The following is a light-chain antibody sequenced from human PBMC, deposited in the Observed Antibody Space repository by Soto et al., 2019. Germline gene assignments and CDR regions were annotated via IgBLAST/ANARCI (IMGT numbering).Light chain of an antibody. CDR2: STN. Sequence: QAVVTQEPSFSVSPGGTVTLTCGLSSGSVSTNYYPSWYQQTPGQAPRTLIYSTNTRASWVPNRFSGSILGNKAALTITGAQAYYESDYYCVLYMGSGIWVFGEGTKLTVL. CDR3: VLYMGSGIWV. V-gene: IGLV8-61*01. J-gene: IGLJ3*02. CDR1: SGSVSTNYY.